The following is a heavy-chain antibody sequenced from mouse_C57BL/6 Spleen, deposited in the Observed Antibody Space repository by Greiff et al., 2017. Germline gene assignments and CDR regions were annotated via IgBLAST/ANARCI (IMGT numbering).Heavy chain of an antibody. CDR2: ISYDGSN. D-gene: IGHD1-1*01. V-gene: IGHV3-6*01. CDR3: ARDGSSYVRAMDY. CDR1: GYSITSGYY. J-gene: IGHJ4*01. Sequence: VQLQQSGPGLVKPSQSLSLTCSVTGYSITSGYYWNWIRQFPGNKLEWMGYISYDGSNNYNPSLKNRISITRDTSKNQFFLKLNSVTTEDTATYYCARDGSSYVRAMDYWGQGTSVTVSS.